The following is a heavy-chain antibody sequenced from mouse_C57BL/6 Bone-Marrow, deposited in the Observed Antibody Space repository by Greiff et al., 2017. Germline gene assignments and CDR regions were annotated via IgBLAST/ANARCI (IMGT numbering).Heavy chain of an antibody. J-gene: IGHJ2*01. V-gene: IGHV1-55*01. CDR2: IYPTSGRT. Sequence: QVQLQQPGAELVKPGASVKMSCKASGYTFTSYWITWVKQRPGQGLAWIGDIYPTSGRTHYNEKFKSKAILTVDPSSNTAYMQLSSLTSEDSAVFYCARAGPLGRSFDYWGQGTTLTVSS. CDR1: GYTFTSYW. D-gene: IGHD4-1*01. CDR3: ARAGPLGRSFDY.